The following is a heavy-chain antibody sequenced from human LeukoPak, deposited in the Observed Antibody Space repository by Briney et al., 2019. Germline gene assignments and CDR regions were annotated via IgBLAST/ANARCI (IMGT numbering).Heavy chain of an antibody. Sequence: SETLSLTCTVSGDSIRSSNYYWGWIRQPPGKGLEWIGSIPYSGRTYYIPSLKSRAIISLDTSKNQFSLRLTSVTAADTAVYYCARDLDDNWGHFDLWGQGTLVTVSS. CDR1: GDSIRSSNYY. CDR3: ARDLDDNWGHFDL. D-gene: IGHD7-27*01. V-gene: IGHV4-39*07. CDR2: IPYSGRT. J-gene: IGHJ5*02.